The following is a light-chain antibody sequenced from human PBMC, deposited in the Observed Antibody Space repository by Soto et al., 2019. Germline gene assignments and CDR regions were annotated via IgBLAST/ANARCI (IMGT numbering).Light chain of an antibody. CDR2: AAS. Sequence: EIVLTQSPGTLSLSPGERVTLSCRDSQSVSSNYLGWYQQKPGQAPRLLIYAASSRATGIPDRFCGSGSGTDFTLTISSLEPNDFAVYYCQQYGSSPRTFGQGTKVDIK. J-gene: IGKJ1*01. V-gene: IGKV3-20*01. CDR3: QQYGSSPRT. CDR1: QSVSSNY.